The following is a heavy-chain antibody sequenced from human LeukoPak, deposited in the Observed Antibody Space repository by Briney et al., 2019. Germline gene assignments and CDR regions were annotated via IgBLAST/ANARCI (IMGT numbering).Heavy chain of an antibody. CDR2: ISGSGGST. Sequence: GGTLRLSCAASGFTFSSYGMSWVRQAPGKGLEWVSAISGSGGSTYYADSVKGRFTISRDNSKNTPYLQMNSLRAEDTAVYYCAKPRDGYNLDYFDYWGQGTLVTVSS. J-gene: IGHJ4*02. V-gene: IGHV3-23*01. CDR1: GFTFSSYG. D-gene: IGHD5-24*01. CDR3: AKPRDGYNLDYFDY.